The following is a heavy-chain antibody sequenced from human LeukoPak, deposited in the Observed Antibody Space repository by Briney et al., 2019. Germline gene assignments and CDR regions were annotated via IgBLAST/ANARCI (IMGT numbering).Heavy chain of an antibody. CDR1: GVSISVYY. Sequence: SETLSLTCTASGVSISVYYWNWIRQPAGKGLEWIGRIYTSGSTNYNPSLKSRVTMSIDTSKNQFSLKLSSVTAADTAVYYCARGPTTVTRAIDYWGQGTLVTVSS. D-gene: IGHD4-17*01. CDR2: IYTSGST. CDR3: ARGPTTVTRAIDY. J-gene: IGHJ4*02. V-gene: IGHV4-4*07.